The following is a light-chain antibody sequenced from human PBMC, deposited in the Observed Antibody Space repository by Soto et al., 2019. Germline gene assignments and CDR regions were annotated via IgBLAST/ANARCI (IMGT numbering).Light chain of an antibody. CDR2: AAS. J-gene: IGKJ1*01. CDR1: QSISSY. V-gene: IGKV1-39*01. CDR3: QQSYSTLWT. Sequence: DIQITQSKSSLSACVGDRVTISCRGSQSISSYLNWYQQKPGKAPKLLIYAASSLQSGVPSRFSGSGSGTDFTLTISSLQPEDFATYYCQQSYSTLWTFGHVSKVDIK.